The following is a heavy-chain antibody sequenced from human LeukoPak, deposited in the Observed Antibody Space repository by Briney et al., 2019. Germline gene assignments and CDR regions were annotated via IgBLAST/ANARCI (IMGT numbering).Heavy chain of an antibody. V-gene: IGHV4-39*01. D-gene: IGHD1-1*01. Sequence: LETLSLTCSVSGDSISSGRNYWGWIRQSPGKGLGWIASIYSSGNTHSNPSLKSRVSISVDTSKNQVSLKLYSVTASDAAIYYCARHLSGTTMSHYFDFWGQGTLVTVSS. CDR1: GDSISSGRNY. J-gene: IGHJ4*02. CDR3: ARHLSGTTMSHYFDF. CDR2: IYSSGNT.